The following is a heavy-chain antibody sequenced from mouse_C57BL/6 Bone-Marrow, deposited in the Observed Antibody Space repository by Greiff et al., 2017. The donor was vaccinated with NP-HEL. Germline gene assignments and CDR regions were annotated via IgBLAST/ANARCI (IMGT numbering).Heavy chain of an antibody. D-gene: IGHD1-1*01. CDR2: IYPGDGDT. V-gene: IGHV1-82*01. CDR1: GYAFSSSW. CDR3: AVAKSYVWFAY. Sequence: QVQLQQSGPELVKPGASVKISCKASGYAFSSSWMNWVKQRPGKGLEWIGRIYPGDGDTNYNGKFKGKATLTADKSSSTAYMQLSSLTSEDSAVYFCAVAKSYVWFAYWGQGTLVTVSA. J-gene: IGHJ3*01.